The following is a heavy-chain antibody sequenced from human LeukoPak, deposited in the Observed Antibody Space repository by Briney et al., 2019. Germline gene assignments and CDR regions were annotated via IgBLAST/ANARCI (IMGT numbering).Heavy chain of an antibody. CDR1: GFPFSSSA. V-gene: IGHV3-23*01. CDR2: ISTSGGNT. Sequence: GGSLRLSCAASGFPFSSSAMNWIRPAPGKGLEWVSVISTSGGNTYYADSVKGRFTISRDNSKNTLYLQMNSLRAEDTAVYYCAKDRDGYRLFDYWGQGTLVTVSS. D-gene: IGHD5-24*01. CDR3: AKDRDGYRLFDY. J-gene: IGHJ4*02.